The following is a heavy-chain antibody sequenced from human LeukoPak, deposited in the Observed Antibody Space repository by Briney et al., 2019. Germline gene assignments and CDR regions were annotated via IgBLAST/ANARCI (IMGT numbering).Heavy chain of an antibody. D-gene: IGHD3-10*01. CDR3: ARNYFGSGSYPLPYYFDY. CDR1: GFTFNSYA. V-gene: IGHV3-23*01. Sequence: PGGSLRLSCAASGFTFNSYAMSWVRQAPEKGLEWVATISGGGGGTYYADSVKGRFTISRDDSKNTLYLQMNSLRAEDTAVYYCARNYFGSGSYPLPYYFDYWGQGTLVTVSS. CDR2: ISGGGGGT. J-gene: IGHJ4*02.